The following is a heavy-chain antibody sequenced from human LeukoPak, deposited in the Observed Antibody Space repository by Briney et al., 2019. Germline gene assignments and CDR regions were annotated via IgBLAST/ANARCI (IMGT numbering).Heavy chain of an antibody. V-gene: IGHV3-30*02. Sequence: GGSLRCSGAAYGLRLCCMRRERLRQTPDRGLEWVAYLRKDATYSNYVDSVRGRFTISRDNSKNTLELQMNSLRVGDTAVYYCATGSTTRGPIDYWREGTLVTVSA. CDR3: ATGSTTRGPIDY. D-gene: IGHD1-26*01. CDR1: GLRLCCMR. J-gene: IGHJ4*02. CDR2: LRKDATYS.